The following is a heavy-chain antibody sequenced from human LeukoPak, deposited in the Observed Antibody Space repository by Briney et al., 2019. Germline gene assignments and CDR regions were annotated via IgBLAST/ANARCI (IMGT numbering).Heavy chain of an antibody. V-gene: IGHV1-69*05. CDR3: ATRRGVNWNYEEYYFDY. D-gene: IGHD1-7*01. J-gene: IGHJ4*02. CDR1: GGTFSSYA. CDR2: IIPIFGTA. Sequence: ASVKVSCKASGGTFSSYAISWVRQAPGQGLEWMGGIIPIFGTANYAQKFQGRVTITTDESTSTAYMELSSLRSEDMAVYYCATRRGVNWNYEEYYFDYWGQGTLVTVSS.